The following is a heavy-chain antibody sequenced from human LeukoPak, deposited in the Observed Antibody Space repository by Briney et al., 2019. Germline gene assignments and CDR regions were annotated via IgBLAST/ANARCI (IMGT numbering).Heavy chain of an antibody. V-gene: IGHV4-4*07. J-gene: IGHJ3*02. CDR2: IYTSGST. Sequence: SETLSLTCTVSGGSISSYYWSWIRQPAGKGLEWIGRIYTSGSTNYNPSLKSRVTMSVGTSKNQFSLKLSSVTAADTAVYYCARVGLNSGSYLGAFDIWGQGTMVTVSS. D-gene: IGHD1-26*01. CDR3: ARVGLNSGSYLGAFDI. CDR1: GGSISSYY.